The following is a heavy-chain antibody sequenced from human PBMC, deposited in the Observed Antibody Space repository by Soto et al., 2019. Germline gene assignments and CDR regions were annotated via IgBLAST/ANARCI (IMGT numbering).Heavy chain of an antibody. D-gene: IGHD2-2*01. CDR1: GYTFTIYW. J-gene: IGHJ4*02. CDR3: ARCTSTSCPFDY. CDR2: FDPSDSYT. V-gene: IGHV5-10-1*01. Sequence: PGESLKISCKGSGYTFTIYWITWVRQMPGKGLEWMGRFDPSDSYTDYSPSFQGHVTISADKSISTAFLQWSSLKASDTAMYYCARCTSTSCPFDYWGQGTLVTVSS.